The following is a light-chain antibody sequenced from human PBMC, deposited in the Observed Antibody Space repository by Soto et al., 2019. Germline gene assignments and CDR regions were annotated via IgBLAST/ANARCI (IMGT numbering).Light chain of an antibody. Sequence: EIVLTQSPATLSLSPGERATLSCRASQSVRTSLAWYQQKPGQAPRLLIYDASNRATDIPDRFSGSGSGTDFTLTISSLDPEDFAVYYCHQRSKWPLTFGGGTKVEIK. CDR1: QSVRTS. CDR2: DAS. J-gene: IGKJ4*01. V-gene: IGKV3-11*01. CDR3: HQRSKWPLT.